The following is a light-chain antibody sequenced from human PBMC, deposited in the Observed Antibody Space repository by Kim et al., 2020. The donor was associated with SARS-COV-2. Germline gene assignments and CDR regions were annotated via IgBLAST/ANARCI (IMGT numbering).Light chain of an antibody. CDR1: ESIETL. CDR2: EAS. CDR3: QHYIRFPYT. J-gene: IGKJ2*01. Sequence: DIQMTQSPSTLSASVGDRVTITCRASESIETLLAWYQQKPGNAPRLLIYEASGVENGVPSRFSGSGSGTEFTLTISSLQPDDFATYYCQHYIRFPYTFGQGTKLE. V-gene: IGKV1-5*03.